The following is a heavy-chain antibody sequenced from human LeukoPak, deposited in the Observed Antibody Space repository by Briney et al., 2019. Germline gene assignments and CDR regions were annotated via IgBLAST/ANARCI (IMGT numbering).Heavy chain of an antibody. J-gene: IGHJ1*01. D-gene: IGHD3-10*01. Sequence: ASVKVSCKASGGTFSSYAISWVRQAPGQGLEWMGGIIPIFGTANYAQKFQGRVTITADKSTSTAHMELSSLRSEDTAVYYCARADRWFGESDKEGYFQHWGQGTLVTVSS. CDR2: IIPIFGTA. CDR1: GGTFSSYA. CDR3: ARADRWFGESDKEGYFQH. V-gene: IGHV1-69*06.